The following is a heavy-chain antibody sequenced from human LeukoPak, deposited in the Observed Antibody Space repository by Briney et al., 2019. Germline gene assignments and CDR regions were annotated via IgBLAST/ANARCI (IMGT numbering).Heavy chain of an antibody. J-gene: IGHJ4*02. Sequence: GSLRLSCAASGFTFSNYWMHWVRQAPGKGLVWVSRINSVGSSTNYPDFVKRRCPISRDNAMSTLYLQMNSLRAEDTAVYYCARPYSYYDFWDWGQGTLVTVSS. CDR3: ARPYSYYDFWD. D-gene: IGHD3-3*01. CDR2: INSVGSST. V-gene: IGHV3-74*01. CDR1: GFTFSNYW.